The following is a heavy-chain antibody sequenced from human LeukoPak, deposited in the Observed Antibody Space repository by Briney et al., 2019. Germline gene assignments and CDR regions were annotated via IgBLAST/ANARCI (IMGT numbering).Heavy chain of an antibody. D-gene: IGHD3-22*01. CDR2: IYTSGST. Sequence: PSETLSLTCTVSGGSISSYYWSWIRQPAGKGLEWIGRIYTSGSTNYNPSLKSRVTTSVDTSKNQFSLKLSSVTAADTAVYYCARAHTSSGYYYRPLWYFDLWGRGTLVTVSS. V-gene: IGHV4-4*07. J-gene: IGHJ2*01. CDR3: ARAHTSSGYYYRPLWYFDL. CDR1: GGSISSYY.